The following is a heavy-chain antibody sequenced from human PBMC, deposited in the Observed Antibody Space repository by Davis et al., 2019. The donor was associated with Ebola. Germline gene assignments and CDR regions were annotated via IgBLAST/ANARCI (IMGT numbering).Heavy chain of an antibody. CDR3: APHYI. Sequence: GESLKISCATSGFTFSSFWMNWVRQAPGKGLEWVSSISSSSNYIYYADSVKGRFTISRDNAKNSLYLQMNSLRADDTAVYYCAPHYIWGQGTLVTVSS. CDR1: GFTFSSFW. J-gene: IGHJ4*02. D-gene: IGHD4-11*01. CDR2: ISSSSNYI. V-gene: IGHV3-21*04.